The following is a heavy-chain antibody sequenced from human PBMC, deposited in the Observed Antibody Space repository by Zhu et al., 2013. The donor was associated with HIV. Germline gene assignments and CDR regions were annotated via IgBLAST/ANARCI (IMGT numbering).Heavy chain of an antibody. CDR2: IIPIFGTA. Sequence: QVQLVQSGAEVKKPGSSVKVSCKASGGTFSSYAISWVRQAPGQGLEWMGGIIPIFGTANYAQKFQGRVTITADESTSTAYMELSSLRSEDTAVYYCARGIDCSGGSCYYYYFDYWGQGTLVTVSS. J-gene: IGHJ4*02. D-gene: IGHD2-15*01. CDR3: ARGIDCSGGSCYYYYFDY. CDR1: GGTFSSYA. V-gene: IGHV1-69*12.